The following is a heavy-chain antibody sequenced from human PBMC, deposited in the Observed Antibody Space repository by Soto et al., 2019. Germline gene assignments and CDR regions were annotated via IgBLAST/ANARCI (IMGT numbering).Heavy chain of an antibody. V-gene: IGHV3-74*01. D-gene: IGHD1-26*01. J-gene: IGHJ4*02. Sequence: EVQLVESGGGFVQPGGPLRLSCAASGFTFSNSWIHWVRQAPGKGLVWVSYINSDGSTTTYADSVKGRFTISRDNAKNTVYLQITSPTAEDTAVYYCARDRSYTTDYWGQGTLVTVSS. CDR1: GFTFSNSW. CDR2: INSDGSTT. CDR3: ARDRSYTTDY.